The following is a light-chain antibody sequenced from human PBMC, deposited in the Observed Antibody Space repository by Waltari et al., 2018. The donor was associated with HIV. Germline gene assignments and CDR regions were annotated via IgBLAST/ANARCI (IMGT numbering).Light chain of an antibody. V-gene: IGLV10-54*04. Sequence: QAGLTQTPAVSQALGQTATLSCTGCDDAVGDEGAVGLQQLQRLPTKLLSYRNNNRASGVSHKFTAARAGNTIYLTIAGLQPEDEADYYCAAWDGRLSGWVFGGGTKLTVL. J-gene: IGLJ3*02. CDR3: AAWDGRLSGWV. CDR1: DDAVGDEG. CDR2: RNN.